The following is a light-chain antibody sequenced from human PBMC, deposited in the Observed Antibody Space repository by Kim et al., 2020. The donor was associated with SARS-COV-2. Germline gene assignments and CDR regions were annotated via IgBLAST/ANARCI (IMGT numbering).Light chain of an antibody. CDR3: QQYNNWPPLT. CDR2: GAS. J-gene: IGKJ4*01. V-gene: IGKV3-15*01. CDR1: QSVSSN. Sequence: APGQRATLSARASQSVSSNLAWYQQKPGQPPRLLIYGASTRATGIPARFSGGGSGTEFTLTISSLQSEDFAVYYCQQYNNWPPLTFGGGTKVDIK.